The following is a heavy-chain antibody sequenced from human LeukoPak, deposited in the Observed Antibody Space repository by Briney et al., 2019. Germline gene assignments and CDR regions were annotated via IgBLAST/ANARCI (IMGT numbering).Heavy chain of an antibody. CDR3: ARDRVVAATPVYYYYGMDV. CDR1: GFTFSSNY. Sequence: GGSLRLSCAASGFTFSSNYMSWVRQAPGKGLEWVSVIYSGGSTYYADSVKGRFTISRDNSKNTLYLQMNSLRAEDTAVYCCARDRVVAATPVYYYYGMDVWGQGTTVTVSS. V-gene: IGHV3-53*01. D-gene: IGHD2-15*01. J-gene: IGHJ6*02. CDR2: IYSGGST.